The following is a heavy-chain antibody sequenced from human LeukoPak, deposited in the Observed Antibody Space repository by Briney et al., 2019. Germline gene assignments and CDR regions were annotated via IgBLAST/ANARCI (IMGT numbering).Heavy chain of an antibody. CDR2: IIPIFGTA. CDR3: ARDGSGTWLDP. Sequence: SVKVSCKASGGTFISYVISWVRQAPGQGLEWMGGIIPIFGTANYAQKFQGRVTITADESTSTAYMELSSLRSDDTGVYYCARDGSGTWLDPWGQGTLVTVSS. V-gene: IGHV1-69*13. CDR1: GGTFISYV. D-gene: IGHD3-10*01. J-gene: IGHJ5*02.